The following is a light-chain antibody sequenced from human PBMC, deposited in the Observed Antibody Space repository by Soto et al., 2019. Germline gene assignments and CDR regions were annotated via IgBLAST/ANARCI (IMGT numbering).Light chain of an antibody. CDR3: SSYAHGSTYV. Sequence: QSALTQPASVSGSPGQTITISCTGTSSDIGGYNAVSWYQHHPGKAPKLIIYEVTHRPAGISDRFSASKSGNTASLTISGLQAEDEADYYCSSYAHGSTYVFGTGTKVTVL. J-gene: IGLJ1*01. CDR1: SSDIGGYNA. V-gene: IGLV2-14*01. CDR2: EVT.